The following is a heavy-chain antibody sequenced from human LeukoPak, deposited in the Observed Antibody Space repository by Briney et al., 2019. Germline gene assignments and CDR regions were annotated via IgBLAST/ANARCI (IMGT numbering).Heavy chain of an antibody. D-gene: IGHD3-22*01. CDR1: GFTFSSYA. CDR3: AKEGYYESSGYWATVAEYFQH. V-gene: IGHV3-23*01. J-gene: IGHJ1*01. CDR2: ISGSGGST. Sequence: GGSLRLSCAASGFTFSSYAMSWVRQAPGKGLEWVSAISGSGGSTYYADSVKGRFTISRDNSKNTLYLQMNSLRAEDTAVYYCAKEGYYESSGYWATVAEYFQHWGQGTLVTVSS.